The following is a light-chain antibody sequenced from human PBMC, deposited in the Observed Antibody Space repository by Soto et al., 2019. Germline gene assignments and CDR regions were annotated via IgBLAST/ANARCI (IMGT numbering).Light chain of an antibody. CDR3: RQYKSYWT. V-gene: IGKV1-5*01. CDR1: QRISTW. Sequence: DIQMTQSLSTLSASVGDTVTVTCRDSQRISTWLAWYQQKPGKAPKLLISDASSLETGVPSRFSGSGSGTEFTLTINSLQPDDFAPYYCRQYKSYWTFGQVTKVDIK. CDR2: DAS. J-gene: IGKJ1*01.